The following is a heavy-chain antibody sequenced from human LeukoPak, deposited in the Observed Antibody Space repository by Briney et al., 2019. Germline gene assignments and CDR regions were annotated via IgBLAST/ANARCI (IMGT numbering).Heavy chain of an antibody. Sequence: ASVKVSCKASGGAFTSYAISWVRQAPGQGLEWMGGIIPIFGTANYAQKFQGRVTITADESTSTAYMELSSLRSEDTAVYYCASIGSSAYIPFDYWGQGTLVTVSS. CDR2: IIPIFGTA. CDR1: GGAFTSYA. V-gene: IGHV1-69*13. J-gene: IGHJ4*02. CDR3: ASIGSSAYIPFDY. D-gene: IGHD3-22*01.